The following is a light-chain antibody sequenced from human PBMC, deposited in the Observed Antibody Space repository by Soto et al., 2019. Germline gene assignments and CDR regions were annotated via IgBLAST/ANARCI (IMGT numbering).Light chain of an antibody. J-gene: IGLJ1*01. Sequence: QSVLTQPASVSGSPGQSITISCTGTTNDVGGYNYVSWYQQHPGKAPKLLIFDVSSRPSGVSNRCSGSKSGNTSSLTISAVQAEDEADYFCNSYSSSTSLPYVFGTGTKLTVL. CDR2: DVS. CDR1: TNDVGGYNY. CDR3: NSYSSSTSLPYV. V-gene: IGLV2-14*01.